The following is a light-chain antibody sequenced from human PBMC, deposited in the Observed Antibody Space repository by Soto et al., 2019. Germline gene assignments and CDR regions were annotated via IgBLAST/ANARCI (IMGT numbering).Light chain of an antibody. CDR3: QQLNGLT. J-gene: IGKJ3*01. Sequence: IQLTQSPSSLSAYLGEPAPITFRASQGISSYLAWYQQKPGKAPKLLIYAASTLQSGVPSRFSGSGSGTDFTLAISSLEPEDFATYYCQQLNGLTFGTGTKVDIK. V-gene: IGKV1-9*01. CDR2: AAS. CDR1: QGISSY.